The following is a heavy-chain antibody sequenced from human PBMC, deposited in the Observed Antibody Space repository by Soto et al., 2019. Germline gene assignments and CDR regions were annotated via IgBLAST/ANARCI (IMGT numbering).Heavy chain of an antibody. Sequence: EASVKVSCKASGYTFASYAMHWVRQAPGQRLEWMGWINAGNGNTKYSQKFQGRVTITRDTSASTAYMELSSLRSEDTAVYYCARGPFTIFGVVIGWFDPWGQGTLVTVSS. CDR3: ARGPFTIFGVVIGWFDP. V-gene: IGHV1-3*01. J-gene: IGHJ5*02. CDR1: GYTFASYA. CDR2: INAGNGNT. D-gene: IGHD3-3*01.